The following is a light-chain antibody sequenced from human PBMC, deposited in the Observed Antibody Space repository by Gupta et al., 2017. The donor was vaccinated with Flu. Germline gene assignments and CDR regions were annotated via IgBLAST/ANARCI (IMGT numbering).Light chain of an antibody. CDR2: GAS. CDR3: QQTYSTPRT. V-gene: IGKV1-39*01. Sequence: GDKVTITCRASQTIGNYLHWYQQKPGKAPQLLIYGASTSQRGVPSRFSGSGYGTDFTLILNSLQPEDVATYYCQQTYSTPRTFGQGTKLEIK. J-gene: IGKJ2*01. CDR1: QTIGNY.